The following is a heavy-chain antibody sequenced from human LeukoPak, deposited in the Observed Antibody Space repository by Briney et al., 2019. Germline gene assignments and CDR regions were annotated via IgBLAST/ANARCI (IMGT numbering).Heavy chain of an antibody. CDR1: GFTFSSYS. V-gene: IGHV3-48*02. CDR3: ARGAVGDFAY. Sequence: GGSLRLSCAASGFTFSSYSLNWVRQAPGKRLEWVPYISGSGSTIYYADSVRGRFTISRDNAKNSVYLQMNSLRDEDTAVYYCARGAVGDFAYWGQGTLVTVSS. CDR2: ISGSGSTI. J-gene: IGHJ4*02.